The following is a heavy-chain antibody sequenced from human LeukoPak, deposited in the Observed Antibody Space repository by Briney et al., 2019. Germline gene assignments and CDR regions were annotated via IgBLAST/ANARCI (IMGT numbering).Heavy chain of an antibody. CDR1: GGSISSSSYY. CDR2: IYYSGST. V-gene: IGHV4-39*01. Sequence: SETLSLTCTVSGGSISSSSYYWGWIRQPPGKGLEWIGSIYYSGSTYYNPSLKSRVTISVDTSKNQFPLKLSSVTAADTAVYYCARPGRSSGWYGSYAFDIWGQGTMVTVSS. J-gene: IGHJ3*02. CDR3: ARPGRSSGWYGSYAFDI. D-gene: IGHD6-19*01.